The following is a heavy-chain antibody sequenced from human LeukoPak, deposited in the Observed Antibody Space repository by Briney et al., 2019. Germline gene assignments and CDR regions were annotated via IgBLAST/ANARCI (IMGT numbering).Heavy chain of an antibody. D-gene: IGHD1-14*01. V-gene: IGHV1-46*01. CDR2: INPSSGST. J-gene: IGHJ4*02. Sequence: GASVKVSCKASGYTFTHYYMHWVRQAPGQGLEWMGRINPSSGSTAYAQKFQDRLTLTRDISASTLYMEWSSLGSEDTAVYYCARRGDRGNHADYWGQGTLVTVSS. CDR1: GYTFTHYY. CDR3: ARRGDRGNHADY.